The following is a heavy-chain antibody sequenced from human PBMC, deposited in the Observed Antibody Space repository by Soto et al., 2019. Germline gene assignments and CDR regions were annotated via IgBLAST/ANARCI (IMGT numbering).Heavy chain of an antibody. J-gene: IGHJ4*02. D-gene: IGHD3-3*01. CDR3: AKDRRYDFWSGSLDY. V-gene: IGHV3-30*18. CDR1: GFTFSSYG. CDR2: ISYDGSNK. Sequence: PGGSLRLSCAASGFTFSSYGMHWVRQAPGKGLEWVAVISYDGSNKYYADSVKGRFTISRDNSKNTLYLQMNSLRAEDTAVYYCAKDRRYDFWSGSLDYWGQGTLVTVSS.